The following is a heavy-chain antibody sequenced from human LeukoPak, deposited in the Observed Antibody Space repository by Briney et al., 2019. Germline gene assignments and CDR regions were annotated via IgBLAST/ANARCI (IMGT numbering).Heavy chain of an antibody. Sequence: PGGSLRLSCAASGFTFSSHAMSWVRQAPGKGLEWVSAISDSGGSTYYADSVKGRFTISRDNSKNTLYLQMNSLRADDTAVYYCARAGETTMVRGAYYYGMDVWGQGTTVTVSS. J-gene: IGHJ6*02. CDR2: ISDSGGST. D-gene: IGHD3-10*01. CDR3: ARAGETTMVRGAYYYGMDV. CDR1: GFTFSSHA. V-gene: IGHV3-23*01.